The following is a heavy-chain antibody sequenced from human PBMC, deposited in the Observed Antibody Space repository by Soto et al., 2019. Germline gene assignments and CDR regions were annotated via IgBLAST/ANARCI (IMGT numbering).Heavy chain of an antibody. J-gene: IGHJ4*02. D-gene: IGHD6-13*01. Sequence: GGSLRLSCAASGFTFSSYAMSWVRQAPGKGLEWVANIKQDGSVKYYVDSVKGRFTISRDNSKNSVYLEMNSLRAEDTAVYYCARALAAAGSFWGRGTLVTVSS. V-gene: IGHV3-7*01. CDR3: ARALAAAGSF. CDR1: GFTFSSYA. CDR2: IKQDGSVK.